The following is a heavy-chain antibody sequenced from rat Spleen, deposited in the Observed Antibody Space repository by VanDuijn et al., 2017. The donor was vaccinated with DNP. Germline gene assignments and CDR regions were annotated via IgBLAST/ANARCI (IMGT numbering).Heavy chain of an antibody. Sequence: EVQLVESGGGLVQPGRSMKLSCTASGFTFSSFPMAWVRQAPTKGLEWVASITNTGGSTYYPDSVKGRFTISRDNAKNTVDMQLSSLRSEDTAMYFCARESGYSSYMDAWGQGASVTVSS. V-gene: IGHV5-46*01. CDR1: GFTFSSFP. CDR3: ARESGYSSYMDA. J-gene: IGHJ4*01. D-gene: IGHD1-2*01. CDR2: ITNTGGST.